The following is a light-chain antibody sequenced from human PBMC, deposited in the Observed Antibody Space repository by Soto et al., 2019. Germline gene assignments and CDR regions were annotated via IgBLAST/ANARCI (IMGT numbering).Light chain of an antibody. CDR3: MQTTQFPLT. J-gene: IGKJ4*01. CDR2: EVS. CDR1: QSHVHSDGNTY. V-gene: IGKV2-24*01. Sequence: DIVLTQTPLSSPVTLGQPASISCRSSQSHVHSDGNTYLNWLQQRPGQPPRLLIYEVSNRFSGVPDRFSGSGAGTDFTLEISRVEAEDVGVYYCMQTTQFPLTFGRGTKVEIK.